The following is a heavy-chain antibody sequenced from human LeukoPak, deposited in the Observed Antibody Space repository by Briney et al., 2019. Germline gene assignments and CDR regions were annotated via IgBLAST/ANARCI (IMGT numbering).Heavy chain of an antibody. Sequence: ASVKVSCKASGYTFTTYYMHWVRQATGQGLEWMGWMNPNSGNTGYAQKFQGRVTMTRNTSISTAYMELSSLKSDDTAVYFCARAENCSDGSCYRTFENWGPGSLVTVSS. J-gene: IGHJ4*02. CDR1: GYTFTTYY. CDR2: MNPNSGNT. CDR3: ARAENCSDGSCYRTFEN. V-gene: IGHV1-8*02. D-gene: IGHD2-15*01.